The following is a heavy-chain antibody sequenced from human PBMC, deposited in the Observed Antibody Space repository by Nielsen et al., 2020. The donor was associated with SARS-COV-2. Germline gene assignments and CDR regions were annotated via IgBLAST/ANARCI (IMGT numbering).Heavy chain of an antibody. J-gene: IGHJ4*02. Sequence: WVRQAPGQGLEWMGWISAYNGNTNYAQKLQGRVTMTTDTSTSTAYMELRSLRSDDTAVYYCARDADYYDSSGYRDYFDYWGQGTLVTVSS. CDR3: ARDADYYDSSGYRDYFDY. D-gene: IGHD3-22*01. CDR2: ISAYNGNT. V-gene: IGHV1-18*01.